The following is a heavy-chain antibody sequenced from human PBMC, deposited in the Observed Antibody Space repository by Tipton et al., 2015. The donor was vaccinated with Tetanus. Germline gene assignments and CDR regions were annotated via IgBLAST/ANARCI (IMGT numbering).Heavy chain of an antibody. D-gene: IGHD3-22*01. CDR3: ARGPEAYYDSNGEIDY. CDR2: MNPNSGNT. Sequence: QVQLVQSGAEVKKPGASVKVSCKASGYTFTSYDINWVRQATGQGLERMGWMNPNSGNTGYAQKFQGRVTMTRNTSISTAYMELSSLRSEDTAVYYCARGPEAYYDSNGEIDYWGQGTLVTVSS. J-gene: IGHJ4*02. V-gene: IGHV1-8*01. CDR1: GYTFTSYD.